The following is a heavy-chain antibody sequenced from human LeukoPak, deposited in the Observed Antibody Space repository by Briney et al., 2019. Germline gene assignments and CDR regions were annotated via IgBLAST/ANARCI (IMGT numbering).Heavy chain of an antibody. CDR2: IYYSGST. D-gene: IGHD3-22*01. CDR1: GGSISSYY. V-gene: IGHV4-59*01. J-gene: IGHJ4*02. Sequence: SETLSLTCTVSGGSISSYYWSWIRQPPGKGLEWIGYIYYSGSTNYNPSLKSRVTISVGTSKNQFSLKLSSVTAADTAVYYCARFYYYDSSDYFDYWGQGTLVTVSS. CDR3: ARFYYYDSSDYFDY.